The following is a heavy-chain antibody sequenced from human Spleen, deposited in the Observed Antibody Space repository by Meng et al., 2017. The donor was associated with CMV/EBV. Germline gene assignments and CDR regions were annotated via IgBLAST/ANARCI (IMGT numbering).Heavy chain of an antibody. CDR2: IYYSGST. V-gene: IGHV4-59*01. Sequence: GSLRLSCTVSGGSISSYYWSWIRQPPGKGLEWIGYIYYSGSTNYNPSLKSRVTISVDTSKNQFSLKLSSVTAADTAVYYCARDRNSRDENYFDYWGQGTLVTVSS. J-gene: IGHJ4*02. CDR1: GGSISSYY. D-gene: IGHD5-24*01. CDR3: ARDRNSRDENYFDY.